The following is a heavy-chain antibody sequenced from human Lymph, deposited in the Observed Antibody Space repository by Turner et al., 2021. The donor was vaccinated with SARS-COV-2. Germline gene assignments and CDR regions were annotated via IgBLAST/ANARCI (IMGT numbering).Heavy chain of an antibody. V-gene: IGHV3-53*02. J-gene: IGHJ3*02. Sequence: EVQLGETGGGLIQPGGSLRLSCAASGFNVSSNYMSWVRQAPGKGLEWVSVIYSGGSTFSADSVRGRFTISRDNSKNTLYLQMNSLRAEDTAVYYCARDNPHDAFDIWGQGTMVTVSS. CDR2: IYSGGST. CDR3: ARDNPHDAFDI. CDR1: GFNVSSNY.